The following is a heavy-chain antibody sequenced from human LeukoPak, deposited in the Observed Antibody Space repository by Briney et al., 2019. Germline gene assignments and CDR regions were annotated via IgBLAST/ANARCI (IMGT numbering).Heavy chain of an antibody. CDR3: ARDRKDTAMVRDAFDI. Sequence: SVKVSCKASGGTFSSYAISWLRQAPGQGPEWMGGIIPIFGTANYAQKFQGRVTITADESTSTAYMELSSLRSEDTAVYYCARDRKDTAMVRDAFDIWGQGTMVTVSS. V-gene: IGHV1-69*13. J-gene: IGHJ3*02. D-gene: IGHD5-18*01. CDR1: GGTFSSYA. CDR2: IIPIFGTA.